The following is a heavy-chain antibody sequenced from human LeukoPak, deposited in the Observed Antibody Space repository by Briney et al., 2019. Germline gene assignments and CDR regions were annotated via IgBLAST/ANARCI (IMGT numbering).Heavy chain of an antibody. V-gene: IGHV4-39*07. CDR1: GGSISSSNYF. CDR3: AREWAAQETYSHDYYYMDV. CDR2: IYYSGTT. J-gene: IGHJ6*03. D-gene: IGHD2-21*01. Sequence: SETLSLTCTVSGGSISSSNYFWGWIRQSPGKGLEWIGTIYYSGTTYYNPSLKSRVTISIYMSNNHFSLNLDSVSTAATAVYYCAREWAAQETYSHDYYYMDVWGKGTTVTASS.